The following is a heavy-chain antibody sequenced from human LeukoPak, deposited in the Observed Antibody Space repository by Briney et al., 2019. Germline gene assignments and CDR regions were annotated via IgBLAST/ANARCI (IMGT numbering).Heavy chain of an antibody. D-gene: IGHD3-3*01. J-gene: IGHJ4*02. CDR1: GFTFSNYN. CDR2: TLYDGGNK. Sequence: GGSLRLSCAASGFTFSNYNMHWVRQAPGKGLEWVAFTLYDGGNKYYADSVKGRFTISRDNSKNTLYLQMNSLRAEDTAVYYCARDRENNNFWSGYSGWGQGTLVTVSS. V-gene: IGHV3-30*02. CDR3: ARDRENNNFWSGYSG.